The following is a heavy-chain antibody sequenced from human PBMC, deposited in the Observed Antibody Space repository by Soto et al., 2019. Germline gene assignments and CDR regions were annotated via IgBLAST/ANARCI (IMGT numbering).Heavy chain of an antibody. Sequence: GGPLRLSCAASGFSFSGYAMSWVRQAPGKGLDWVSAISGSGTKTHYADSVKGRFTISRDNSKNTLYLQMNSLRAEDTAVYYCAKDHPVIEVVKVFEYWGRGALVTVSS. CDR2: ISGSGTKT. J-gene: IGHJ4*02. D-gene: IGHD3-22*01. CDR3: AKDHPVIEVVKVFEY. V-gene: IGHV3-23*01. CDR1: GFSFSGYA.